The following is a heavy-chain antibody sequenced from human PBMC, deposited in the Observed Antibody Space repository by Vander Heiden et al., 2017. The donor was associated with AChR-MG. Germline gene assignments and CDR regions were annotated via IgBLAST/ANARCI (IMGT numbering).Heavy chain of an antibody. D-gene: IGHD5-12*01. CDR3: ARDGGGYSGRSANYYYYYMDV. CDR2: ISSSSSTI. CDR1: GFTFSSYS. Sequence: EVQLVESGGGLVQPGGSLRLSCAASGFTFSSYSMNWVRQAPGKGLEWVSYISSSSSTIYYADSVKGRFTIARDNAKNSLYLQMNSLRDEDTAVYYCARDGGGYSGRSANYYYYYMDVWGKGTTVTVSS. J-gene: IGHJ6*03. V-gene: IGHV3-48*02.